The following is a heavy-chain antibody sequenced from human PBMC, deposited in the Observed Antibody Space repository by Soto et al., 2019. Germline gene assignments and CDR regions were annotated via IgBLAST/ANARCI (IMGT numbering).Heavy chain of an antibody. D-gene: IGHD1-26*01. CDR3: ARGIGGWDYYYYGMDV. CDR2: IFYSGGT. Sequence: SETLSLTCTVSGGSILDSTYYWAWTRQSPGKGLEWIGTIFYSGGTFYTPSLKSRVTISVDTSKNQFSLKLSSVTAADTAVYYCARGIGGWDYYYYGMDVWGQGTTVTVSS. J-gene: IGHJ6*02. CDR1: GGSILDSTYY. V-gene: IGHV4-39*07.